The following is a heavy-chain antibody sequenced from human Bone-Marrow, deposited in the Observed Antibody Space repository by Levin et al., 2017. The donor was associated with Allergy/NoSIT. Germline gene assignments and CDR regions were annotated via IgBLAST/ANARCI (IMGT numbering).Heavy chain of an antibody. CDR3: ARMVDPRSGWFDP. J-gene: IGHJ5*02. Sequence: SETLSLTCAVSGSSISSRPYYWAWVRQPPGKGLEWIGSIYHGGSTYSNPSLKSGITISIDTSRNQFSLQLTSVTAADTAVYYCARMVDPRSGWFDPWGQGTLVTVSS. D-gene: IGHD3-10*01. V-gene: IGHV4-38-2*01. CDR2: IYHGGST. CDR1: GSSISSRPYY.